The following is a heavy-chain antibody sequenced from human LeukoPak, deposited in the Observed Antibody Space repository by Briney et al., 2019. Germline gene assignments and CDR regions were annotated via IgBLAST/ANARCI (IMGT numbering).Heavy chain of an antibody. J-gene: IGHJ3*02. D-gene: IGHD6-13*01. CDR1: GFTFSNYY. V-gene: IGHV3-23*01. CDR3: AKHFRQQDRNDAFDI. Sequence: YPGGSLRLSCSASGFTFSNYYMSWVRQAPGKELEWVSTTSGSGGSTYYADSVRGRFTISRDNSKNTLYLQMNSLRVEDTAVYYCAKHFRQQDRNDAFDIWGQGTMVTVSS. CDR2: TSGSGGST.